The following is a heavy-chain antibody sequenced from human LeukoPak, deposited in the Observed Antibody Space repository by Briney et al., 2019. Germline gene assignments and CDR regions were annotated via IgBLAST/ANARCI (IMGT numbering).Heavy chain of an antibody. Sequence: KPSETLSLTCAVYGRSFSGYYWSWIRQPPGKGLEWIGEINHSGSTNYNPSLKSRVAISVDTSKNQFSLKLSSVTASDTAVYYCARQWLDVWYYYYYMDVWDKGTTVTVSS. CDR1: GRSFSGYY. J-gene: IGHJ6*03. CDR2: INHSGST. D-gene: IGHD6-19*01. V-gene: IGHV4-34*01. CDR3: ARQWLDVWYYYYYMDV.